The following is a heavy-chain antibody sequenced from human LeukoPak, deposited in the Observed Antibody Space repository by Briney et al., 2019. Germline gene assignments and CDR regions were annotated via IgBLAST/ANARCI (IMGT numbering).Heavy chain of an antibody. J-gene: IGHJ4*02. D-gene: IGHD2-8*02. Sequence: GGSLRLSCAASGFTFSSYWMHWVRQAPGKGLVWVSRIKGDGNTNYADSVKGRFTIYRDNAKNSVYLQMKGLRADDTAVYYCVRDYRWAFDYWGQGILVTVSS. CDR3: VRDYRWAFDY. V-gene: IGHV3-74*01. CDR2: IKGDGNT. CDR1: GFTFSSYW.